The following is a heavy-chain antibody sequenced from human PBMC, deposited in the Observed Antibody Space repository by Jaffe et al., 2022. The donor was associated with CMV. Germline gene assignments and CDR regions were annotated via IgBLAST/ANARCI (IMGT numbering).Heavy chain of an antibody. CDR2: ISSSSSYI. J-gene: IGHJ3*02. CDR1: GFTFSSYS. V-gene: IGHV3-21*01. Sequence: EVQLVESGGGLVKPGGSLRLSCAASGFTFSSYSMNWVRQAPGKGLEWVSSISSSSSYIYYADSVKGRFTISRDNAKNSLYLQMNSLRAEDTAVYYCARGGCSSTSCYGFRAFDIWGQGTMVTVSS. CDR3: ARGGCSSTSCYGFRAFDI. D-gene: IGHD2-2*01.